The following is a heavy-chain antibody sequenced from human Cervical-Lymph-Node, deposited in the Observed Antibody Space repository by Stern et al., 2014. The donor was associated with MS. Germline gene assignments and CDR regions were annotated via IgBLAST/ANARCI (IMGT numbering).Heavy chain of an antibody. D-gene: IGHD3-22*01. J-gene: IGHJ4*02. V-gene: IGHV3-33*01. CDR1: GFTFSNYG. CDR3: ARDRSYDSLDY. Sequence: QVQLVESGGGVVQPGRSLRLSCAASGFTFSNYGFYWVRQAPGKGLEWVALIWYDGSKKYYADSVKGRFTVSRDDSKNTLYLQMNSLRAEDTAMYYCARDRSYDSLDYWGQGTLVTVSS. CDR2: IWYDGSKK.